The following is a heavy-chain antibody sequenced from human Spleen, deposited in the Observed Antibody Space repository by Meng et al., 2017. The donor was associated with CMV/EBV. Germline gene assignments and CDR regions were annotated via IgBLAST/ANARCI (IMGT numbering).Heavy chain of an antibody. CDR1: GYTFTSYE. CDR2: MNPNNAKT. V-gene: IGHV1-8*03. Sequence: SGYTFTSYEMNWVRQATRQGLEWMGWMNPNNAKTGYTQKFQGRVTITWNTSISTAYMELSSLRSEDTAVYYCARLRYGSGTSRWLDPWGQGTLVTVSS. J-gene: IGHJ5*02. CDR3: ARLRYGSGTSRWLDP. D-gene: IGHD3-10*01.